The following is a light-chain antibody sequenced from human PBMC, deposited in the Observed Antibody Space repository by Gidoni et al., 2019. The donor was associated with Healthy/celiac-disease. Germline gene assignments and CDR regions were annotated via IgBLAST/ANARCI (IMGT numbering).Light chain of an antibody. Sequence: ERTQPPAVTVSPGQTASITCSGDKLGDKYACWYQPKPGQSPVLGLYQDSKRPSGLPERFSGSNSVNTATLTIRGTQALDEAYYYFQAWDSSTAVFGGGTPLTVL. V-gene: IGLV3-1*01. CDR3: QAWDSSTAV. CDR2: QDS. J-gene: IGLJ2*01. CDR1: KLGDKY.